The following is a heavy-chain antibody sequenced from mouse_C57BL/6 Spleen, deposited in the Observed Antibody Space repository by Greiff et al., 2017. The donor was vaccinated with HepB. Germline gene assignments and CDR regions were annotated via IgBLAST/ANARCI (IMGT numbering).Heavy chain of an antibody. Sequence: EVHLVESGGGLVKPGGSLKLSCAASGFTFSDYGMHWVRQAPEKGLEWVAYISSGSSTIYYADTVKGRFTISRDNAKNTLFLQMTSLTSEDTAMYYCARSGSKDWYFDVWGTGTTVTVSS. CDR3: ARSGSKDWYFDV. D-gene: IGHD1-3*01. CDR2: ISSGSSTI. J-gene: IGHJ1*03. V-gene: IGHV5-17*01. CDR1: GFTFSDYG.